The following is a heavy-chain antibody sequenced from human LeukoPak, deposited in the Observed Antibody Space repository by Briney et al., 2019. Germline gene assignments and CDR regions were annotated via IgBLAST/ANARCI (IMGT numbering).Heavy chain of an antibody. CDR3: ARGNAIWCWFDP. Sequence: PGGSLRLSCAASGFTFSNYWMTWVRQAPGKGLEWVSSISSSSSYIYYADSVKGRFTISRDNAKNSLYLQMNSLRAEDTAVYYCARGNAIWCWFDPWGQGTLVTVSS. J-gene: IGHJ5*02. CDR2: ISSSSSYI. CDR1: GFTFSNYW. V-gene: IGHV3-21*01. D-gene: IGHD2-21*01.